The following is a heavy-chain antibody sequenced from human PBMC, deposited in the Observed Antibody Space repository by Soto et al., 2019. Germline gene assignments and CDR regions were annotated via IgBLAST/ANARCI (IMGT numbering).Heavy chain of an antibody. V-gene: IGHV6-1*01. CDR1: GDRVSSNSAA. CDR3: AREDSSSSLVRGYNWFDP. CDR2: TYYRSKWYN. Sequence: SPTLSLPCAISGDRVSSNSAAWNWIRQSPSRGLEWLGRTYYRSKWYNDYAVSVKSRITINPDTSKNQFSLQLNSVTPEDTAVYYCAREDSSSSLVRGYNWFDPWGQGTLVTVSS. J-gene: IGHJ5*02. D-gene: IGHD6-6*01.